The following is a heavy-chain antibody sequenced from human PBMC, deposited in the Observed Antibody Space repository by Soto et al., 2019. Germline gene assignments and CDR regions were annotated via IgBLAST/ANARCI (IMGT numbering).Heavy chain of an antibody. CDR1: GGTFSSYA. D-gene: IGHD2-2*01. Sequence: QVQLVQSGAEVKKPGSSVKVSCKASGGTFSSYAISWVRQAPGQGLEWMGEIIPISDTTNYAQKFQGRVTITADESTSTAYMELSSLRSEDTAVYYCARSQGSSTSLEIYYYYYYGMDVWGQGNTVTVSS. CDR2: IIPISDTT. V-gene: IGHV1-69*01. CDR3: ARSQGSSTSLEIYYYYYYGMDV. J-gene: IGHJ6*02.